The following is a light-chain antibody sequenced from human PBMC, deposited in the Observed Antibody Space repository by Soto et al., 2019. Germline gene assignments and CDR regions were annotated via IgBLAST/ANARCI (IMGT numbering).Light chain of an antibody. CDR1: EDISTW. CDR3: QQVHIFPGS. J-gene: IGKJ4*01. V-gene: IGKV1-12*01. Sequence: DIQMTQSPSSVSASVGDRVTITCRASEDISTWLAWYQQRPGKVPKLLIYVASSLQSGVPSRFSASGSGTDIALTFCSLQPEDLATYYCQQVHIFPGSFGGGTKVDIK. CDR2: VAS.